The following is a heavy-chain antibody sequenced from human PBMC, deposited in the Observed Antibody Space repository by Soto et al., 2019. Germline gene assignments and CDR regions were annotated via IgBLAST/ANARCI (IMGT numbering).Heavy chain of an antibody. V-gene: IGHV4-34*02. CDR2: INHGGST. J-gene: IGHJ4*02. CDR3: AIGQRIGAIPAWFDY. D-gene: IGHD5-12*01. CDR1: IGSFSGYY. Sequence: QVQLQQWGAGLLKPSETLSLSCAVYIGSFSGYYWSWIRQPPGKGLEWSGEINHGGSTNYNPTLKGRVTIAVDTSKNQFSLTLTSVTAADTAAYYCAIGQRIGAIPAWFDYWGQGTLVTVSS.